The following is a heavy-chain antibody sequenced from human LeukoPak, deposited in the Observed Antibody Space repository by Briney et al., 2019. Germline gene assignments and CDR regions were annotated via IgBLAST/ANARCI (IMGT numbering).Heavy chain of an antibody. D-gene: IGHD6-13*01. V-gene: IGHV1-8*01. CDR3: ARGQQQLWVPDY. CDR1: VHTFTSYD. Sequence: VASVKVSCKASVHTFTSYDIHWVRQATGQGLEWMGWMNPNSSNTGYAQKFQGRVTMTRNTSISTAYMELSSLRSEDTAVYYCARGQQQLWVPDYWGQGTLVTVSS. J-gene: IGHJ4*02. CDR2: MNPNSSNT.